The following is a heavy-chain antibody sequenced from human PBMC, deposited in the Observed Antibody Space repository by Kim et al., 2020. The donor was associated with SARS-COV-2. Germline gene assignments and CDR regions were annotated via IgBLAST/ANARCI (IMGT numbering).Heavy chain of an antibody. D-gene: IGHD3-10*01. V-gene: IGHV4-39*01. J-gene: IGHJ5*02. CDR1: GCSISSSSYY. CDR3: ARRQRHITMGRGVISCWFDP. CDR2: NYYSGST. Sequence: SETLSLTCTVSGCSISSSSYYWGWIRQPPGQELEWIGSNYYSGSTYYNPSLKSRITISVDTSKNQFSLKLSSVTAAATAVYYCARRQRHITMGRGVISCWFDPWGQGTLVTVSS.